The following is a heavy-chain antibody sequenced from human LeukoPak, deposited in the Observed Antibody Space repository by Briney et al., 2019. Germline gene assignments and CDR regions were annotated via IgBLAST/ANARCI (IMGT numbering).Heavy chain of an antibody. J-gene: IGHJ4*02. D-gene: IGHD5-24*01. Sequence: QAGGSLRLSCAAPGFTFSSYAMSWVRQAPGKGLEWVSAISGSGGSTYYADSVKGRFTISRDNSKNTLYLQMDSLRAEDTAVYYCAKARRGRDGYKGACDYWGQGTLVTVSS. CDR3: AKARRGRDGYKGACDY. V-gene: IGHV3-23*01. CDR2: ISGSGGST. CDR1: GFTFSSYA.